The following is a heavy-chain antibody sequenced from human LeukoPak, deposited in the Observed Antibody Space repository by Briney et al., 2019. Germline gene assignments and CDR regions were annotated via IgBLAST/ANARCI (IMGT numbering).Heavy chain of an antibody. CDR1: GGSIRSDDYY. Sequence: PSETLSLTCTVAGGSIRSDDYYWSWIRQPPGKGLEWIVSIFYTGNTHYNPSLQSRVTFSVDTSKNQFSLKLSSVTAADTAVYFCATVVVVAATNYYYYATDVWGQGTTVTVSS. V-gene: IGHV4-30-4*01. J-gene: IGHJ6*02. D-gene: IGHD2-15*01. CDR2: IFYTGNT. CDR3: ATVVVVAATNYYYYATDV.